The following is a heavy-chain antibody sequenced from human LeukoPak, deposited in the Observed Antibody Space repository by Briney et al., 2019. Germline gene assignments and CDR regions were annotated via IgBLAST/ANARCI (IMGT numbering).Heavy chain of an antibody. CDR1: GFTFSSYG. CDR2: IWYGGSNK. CDR3: AKVMHGDYPRNEY. Sequence: GGSLRLSCAASGFTFSSYGMHWVRQAPGKGLEWVAVIWYGGSNKYYADSVKGRFTISRDNSKNTLYLQMNSLRAEDTAVYYCAKVMHGDYPRNEYWGQGTLVTVSS. V-gene: IGHV3-33*06. D-gene: IGHD4-17*01. J-gene: IGHJ4*02.